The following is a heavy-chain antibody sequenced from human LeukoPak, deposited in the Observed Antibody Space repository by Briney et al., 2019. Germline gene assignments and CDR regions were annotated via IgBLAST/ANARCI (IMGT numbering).Heavy chain of an antibody. CDR2: MNPNSGNT. J-gene: IGHJ6*02. CDR3: ARVVPAHYGMDV. CDR1: GYTFTNSD. Sequence: GASVKVSCKASGYTFTNSDINWVRQATGQGLEWMGWMNPNSGNTGYTQKFQGRVTMTRNTSISTAYMELSSLRSEDTAVYYCARVVPAHYGMDVWGQGTTVTVSS. V-gene: IGHV1-8*01. D-gene: IGHD2-2*01.